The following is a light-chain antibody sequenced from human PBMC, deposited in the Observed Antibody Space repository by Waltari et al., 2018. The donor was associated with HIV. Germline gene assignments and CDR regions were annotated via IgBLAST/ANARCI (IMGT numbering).Light chain of an antibody. Sequence: IVMTQSPDSLAVSLGERATMNCKSSLSVLSPSNNKNYLAWYQQKPGQPPKLLIFWASTRESGGPERFRGSGSGTDFTLTIDTMEAEDAALYYCQQYYDVQSFGQGTKVEIK. CDR1: LSVLSPSNNKNY. CDR3: QQYYDVQS. V-gene: IGKV4-1*01. J-gene: IGKJ2*03. CDR2: WAS.